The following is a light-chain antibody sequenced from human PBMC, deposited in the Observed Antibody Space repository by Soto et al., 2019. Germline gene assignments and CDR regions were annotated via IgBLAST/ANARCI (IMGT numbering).Light chain of an antibody. Sequence: EIVMTQSPATLSVSPGVRFTLSCMAIQSVRRNSEWYQQKTGKTPRLLIYGASTRATGIPARCSGSGYETEFTLTISSLQSEDFAIYYCQQYNTWPLTFGGGTKVDIK. J-gene: IGKJ4*01. CDR1: QSVRRN. CDR2: GAS. CDR3: QQYNTWPLT. V-gene: IGKV3-15*01.